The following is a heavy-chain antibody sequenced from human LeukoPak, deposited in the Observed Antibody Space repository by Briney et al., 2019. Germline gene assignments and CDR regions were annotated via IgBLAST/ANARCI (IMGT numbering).Heavy chain of an antibody. J-gene: IGHJ6*02. V-gene: IGHV3-21*01. CDR1: GFTFSSYS. CDR3: ASGYYDSSGYSSALSGMDV. Sequence: GGSLRLSCAASGFTFSSYSMNWVRQAPGKGLEWVSSISSSSYIYYADSVKGRFTISRDNAKNSLYLQMNSLRAEDTAVYYCASGYYDSSGYSSALSGMDVWGQGTTVTVSS. D-gene: IGHD3-22*01. CDR2: ISSSSYI.